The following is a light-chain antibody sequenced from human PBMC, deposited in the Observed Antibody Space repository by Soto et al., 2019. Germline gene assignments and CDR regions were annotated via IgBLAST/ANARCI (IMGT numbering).Light chain of an antibody. CDR3: QQYNNWPLT. Sequence: EVVMTQSPATLSVSPGDGATLSCRASQNVHSNLAWYQQKPGQAPRLLIYDTSTRATDIPFRFSGGGSGTEFTLTISSLQSEDFGVYYCQQYNNWPLTLGGGTKVEIK. J-gene: IGKJ4*01. V-gene: IGKV3-15*01. CDR1: QNVHSN. CDR2: DTS.